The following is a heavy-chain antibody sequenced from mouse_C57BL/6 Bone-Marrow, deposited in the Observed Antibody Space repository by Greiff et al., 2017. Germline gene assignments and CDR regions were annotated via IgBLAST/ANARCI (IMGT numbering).Heavy chain of an antibody. CDR2: IDPETGGT. CDR3: TRGPYYGLYAMDY. V-gene: IGHV1-15*01. Sequence: VQLQQSGAELVRPGASVTLSCKASGYTFTDYEMHWVKQTPVHGLEWIGAIDPETGGTAYNQKFKGKAILTADKSSSTAYMELRSLTSEDSAVYYCTRGPYYGLYAMDYWGQGTSVTVSS. D-gene: IGHD2-10*01. J-gene: IGHJ4*01. CDR1: GYTFTDYE.